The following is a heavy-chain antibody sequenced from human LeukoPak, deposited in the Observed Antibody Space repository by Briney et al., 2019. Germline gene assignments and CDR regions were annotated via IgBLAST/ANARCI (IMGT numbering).Heavy chain of an antibody. D-gene: IGHD3-3*01. J-gene: IGHJ6*03. V-gene: IGHV1-69*05. CDR3: GVVIIGYYYYVDV. CDR2: IIPIFGTA. CDR1: GGTFSSYA. Sequence: ASVKVSCKASGGTFSSYAISWVRQAPGQGLEWMGGIIPIFGTANYAQKFQGRVTITTDESTSTAYMELGSLRSEDTAVYYCGVVIIGYYYYVDVWGKGTTVTVSS.